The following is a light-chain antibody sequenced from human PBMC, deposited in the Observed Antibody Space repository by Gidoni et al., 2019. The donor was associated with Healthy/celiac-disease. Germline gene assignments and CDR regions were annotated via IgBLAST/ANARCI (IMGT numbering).Light chain of an antibody. V-gene: IGLV1-40*01. Sequence: QSVLTHPPSVSGAPGQTVTISSTGSSSNIGAGYDVHWDPQLPGTAPKLLIYGNSTRPSGVPDRFSGSKSGTSASLAITGLQAEDEAEYYCQSYDSSLSGSVFGGGTKLTVL. CDR1: SSNIGAGYD. CDR2: GNS. CDR3: QSYDSSLSGSV. J-gene: IGLJ2*01.